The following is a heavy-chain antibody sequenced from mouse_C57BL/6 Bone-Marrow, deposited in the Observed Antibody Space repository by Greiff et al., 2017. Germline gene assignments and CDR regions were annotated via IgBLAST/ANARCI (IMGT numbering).Heavy chain of an antibody. CDR1: GYTFTSYW. CDR2: IDPNSGGT. D-gene: IGHD2-12*01. CDR3: ARLRRRVYYYARDY. V-gene: IGHV1-72*01. J-gene: IGHJ4*01. Sequence: QVQLQQPGAELVKPGASVKLSCKASGYTFTSYWMHWVKQRPGRGLEWIGRIDPNSGGTKYNEKFKSKATLTVDKPSSTAYMQLSSLTSEASAVYYCARLRRRVYYYARDYWGQGTSVTVSS.